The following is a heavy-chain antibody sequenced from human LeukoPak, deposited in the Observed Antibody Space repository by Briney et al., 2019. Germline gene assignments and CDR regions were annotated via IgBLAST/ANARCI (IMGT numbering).Heavy chain of an antibody. V-gene: IGHV4-61*02. D-gene: IGHD1-1*01. J-gene: IGHJ4*02. Sequence: SETLSLTCSVSGASISSGLYYWNWIRQPAGKGLEWIGRIFESGKTNYNPSLKSRVTISVDTSKNQFSLELRSVTAIDTAVYYCASSNWLRDANFDNWGQGTLVTVSS. CDR2: IFESGKT. CDR3: ASSNWLRDANFDN. CDR1: GASISSGLYY.